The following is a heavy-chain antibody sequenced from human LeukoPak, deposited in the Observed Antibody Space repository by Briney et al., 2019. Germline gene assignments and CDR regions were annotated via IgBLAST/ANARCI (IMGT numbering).Heavy chain of an antibody. V-gene: IGHV4-31*03. D-gene: IGHD2-2*02. J-gene: IGHJ4*02. CDR3: ARGLKYPSNFDY. CDR1: GGSISSGGYY. Sequence: PSETLSLTCTVSGGSISSGGYYWSWIRQHPGKGLEWIGYIYYSGSTYYNPSLKSRVTISVDTSKSQFSLKLSSVTAADTAVYYCARGLKYPSNFDYWGQGTLVTVSS. CDR2: IYYSGST.